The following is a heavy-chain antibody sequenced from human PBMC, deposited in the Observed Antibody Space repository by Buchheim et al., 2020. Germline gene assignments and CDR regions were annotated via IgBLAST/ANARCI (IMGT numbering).Heavy chain of an antibody. CDR1: GGSISSGDYH. Sequence: QVQLQESGPGLVKPSQTLSLTCTVSGGSISSGDYHWSWIRQPPGKGLEWIGYIYYTGRTFYNPSLKSRVIISADKSKHPFSLNLSSVTPADTAVYYCASRGGSGFLNWFDHWGQGTL. V-gene: IGHV4-30-4*01. CDR3: ASRGGSGFLNWFDH. D-gene: IGHD3-22*01. J-gene: IGHJ5*02. CDR2: IYYTGRT.